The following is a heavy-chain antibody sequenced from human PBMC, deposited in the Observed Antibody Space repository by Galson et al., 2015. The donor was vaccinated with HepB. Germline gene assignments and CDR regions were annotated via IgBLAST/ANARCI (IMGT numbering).Heavy chain of an antibody. V-gene: IGHV3-11*01. CDR1: GLTFSDFY. Sequence: SLRLSCAVSGLTFSDFYTTWIRQAPGKGLEWISYISESGTTTYYADSVKGRFTVSRNNAKKSLYLQMNSLRAEDTAVYYCAKGAGWFDPLGQGTLVTVSS. CDR3: AKGAGWFDP. CDR2: ISESGTTT. J-gene: IGHJ5*02.